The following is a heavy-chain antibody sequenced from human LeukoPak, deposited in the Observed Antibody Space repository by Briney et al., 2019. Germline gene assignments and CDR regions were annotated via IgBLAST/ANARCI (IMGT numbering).Heavy chain of an antibody. D-gene: IGHD3-22*01. V-gene: IGHV1-2*02. CDR1: GYTFTSYY. J-gene: IGHJ4*02. CDR2: INPNSGGT. Sequence: ASVKVSCKASGYTFTSYYMHWVRQAPGQGLEWMGWINPNSGGTNYAQKFQGRVTMTRDTSISTAYMELSRLRSDDTAVYYCARDLLSYYYDSSGYYSNWGQGTLVTVPS. CDR3: ARDLLSYYYDSSGYYSN.